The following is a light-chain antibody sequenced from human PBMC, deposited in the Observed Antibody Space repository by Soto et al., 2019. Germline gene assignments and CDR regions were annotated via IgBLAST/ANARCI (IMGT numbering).Light chain of an antibody. V-gene: IGKV3-15*01. CDR2: GAS. J-gene: IGKJ1*01. CDR1: QSVSHN. Sequence: EIVMTQSPATLSVSPGEGATLSCRASQSVSHNLAWYQQKPGQAPRLLIYGASTRATGIPTRFSGSGSGTEFTLTISSLQSEDVAVYYCLQNYITPQTFGQGTKVEIK. CDR3: LQNYITPQT.